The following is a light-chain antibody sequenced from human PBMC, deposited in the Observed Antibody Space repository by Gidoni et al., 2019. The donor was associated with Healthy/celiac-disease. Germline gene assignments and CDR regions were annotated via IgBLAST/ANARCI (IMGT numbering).Light chain of an antibody. CDR2: DAS. Sequence: EIVLTQSPATLSLSPGERATLSCRASQSVSSYLAWYQQKPGQAPRLLIYDASNRATGITARFSGSGSWTDFTLTISSREPEDFAVYYCQQRSNWPLLTFGGGTKVEIK. J-gene: IGKJ4*01. CDR1: QSVSSY. V-gene: IGKV3-11*01. CDR3: QQRSNWPLLT.